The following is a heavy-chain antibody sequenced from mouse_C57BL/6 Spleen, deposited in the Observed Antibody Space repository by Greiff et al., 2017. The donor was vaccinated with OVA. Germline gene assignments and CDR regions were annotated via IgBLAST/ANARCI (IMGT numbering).Heavy chain of an antibody. D-gene: IGHD2-1*01. J-gene: IGHJ3*01. CDR3: ARHDGNYPAWFAY. Sequence: QVQLKESGPGLVAPSQSLSITCTVSGFSLTSYGVHWVRQPPGKGLEWLVVIWSDGSTTCNSALKSRLSISKDNSKSQVFLKMNSLQTDDTAMYYCARHDGNYPAWFAYWGQGTLVTVSA. CDR2: IWSDGST. V-gene: IGHV2-6-1*01. CDR1: GFSLTSYG.